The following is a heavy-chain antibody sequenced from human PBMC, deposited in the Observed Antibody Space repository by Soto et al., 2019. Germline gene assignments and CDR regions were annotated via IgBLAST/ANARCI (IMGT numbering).Heavy chain of an antibody. V-gene: IGHV3-30*18. CDR1: GFTFSTSG. D-gene: IGHD6-13*01. J-gene: IGHJ5*02. Sequence: QVQLVESGGGVVQSGRSLRLSCAASGFTFSTSGMHWIRQAPGKGLEWVAMISHDGGATYYVDSVKGRFTISRDTDKHTLHLQMDSLRPEDTSTYYCAQDWGSSGWYNWFDPWGQGTLVTVSS. CDR2: ISHDGGAT. CDR3: AQDWGSSGWYNWFDP.